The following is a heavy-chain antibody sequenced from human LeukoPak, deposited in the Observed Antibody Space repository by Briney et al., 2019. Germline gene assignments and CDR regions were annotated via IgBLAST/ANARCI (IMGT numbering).Heavy chain of an antibody. J-gene: IGHJ4*02. CDR3: AVTLSSDIVATKRLDY. V-gene: IGHV4-38-2*02. CDR1: DYSISSGYY. D-gene: IGHD5-12*01. Sequence: SETLSLTCSVSDYSISSGYYWAWIRQPPGTGLEWIGSIYYSGTTYYNPSLKSRVTISVDTSKNQFSLKLSSVTAADTAVYYCAVTLSSDIVATKRLDYWGQGTLVTVSS. CDR2: IYYSGTT.